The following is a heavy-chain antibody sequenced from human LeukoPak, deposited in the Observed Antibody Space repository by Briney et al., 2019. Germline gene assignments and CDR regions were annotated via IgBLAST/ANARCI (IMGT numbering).Heavy chain of an antibody. V-gene: IGHV3-23*01. CDR3: AKESPDFVVVTAIPDY. CDR1: GFTFGDYA. Sequence: GGSLRLSCTASGFTFGDYAMSWVRQAPGKGLEWVSAISGSGGSTYYADSVKGRFTISRDNSKNTLYLQMNSLRAEDTAVYYCAKESPDFVVVTAIPDYWGQGTLVTVSS. D-gene: IGHD2-21*02. CDR2: ISGSGGST. J-gene: IGHJ4*02.